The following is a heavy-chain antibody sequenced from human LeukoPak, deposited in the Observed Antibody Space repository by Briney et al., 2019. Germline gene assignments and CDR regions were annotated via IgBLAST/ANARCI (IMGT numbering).Heavy chain of an antibody. V-gene: IGHV3-30*18. D-gene: IGHD5-18*01. J-gene: IGHJ4*02. CDR2: ISYDGSNK. CDR1: GFTFSSYG. CDR3: AKGPWAWIQLWLPDY. Sequence: GGSLRLSCAASGFTFSSYGMRWVRQAPGKGLEWVAVISYDGSNKYYADSVKGRFTISRDNSKNTLYLQMNSLRAEDTAVYYCAKGPWAWIQLWLPDYWGQGTLVTVSS.